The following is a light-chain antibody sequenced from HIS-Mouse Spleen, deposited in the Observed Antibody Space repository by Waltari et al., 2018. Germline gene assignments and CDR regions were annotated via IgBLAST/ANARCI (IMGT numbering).Light chain of an antibody. CDR1: ALPKQY. Sequence: SYELTQPPSVSVSPGQTARITCSGDALPKQYAYWYQQTPGQAPVLVISKDSERPSGIPERVSGSSSGTTVTLTISGVQAEDEADYYCQSADSSGTYWVFGGGTKLTVL. CDR2: KDS. CDR3: QSADSSGTYWV. J-gene: IGLJ3*02. V-gene: IGLV3-25*03.